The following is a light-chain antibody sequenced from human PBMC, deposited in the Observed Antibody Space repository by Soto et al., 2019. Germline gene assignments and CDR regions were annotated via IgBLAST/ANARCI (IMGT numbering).Light chain of an antibody. CDR3: QQYGGSPIT. V-gene: IGKV3-11*01. CDR2: DAS. J-gene: IGKJ5*01. CDR1: QSVNRY. Sequence: EIVLTQSPATLSLSPGERATLSCWASQSVNRYLVWYQQKPGQAPRLLMYDASKRATGIPARFSGSGSGTDFTLTISSLEPEDFAVYYCQQYGGSPITFGQGTRLEIK.